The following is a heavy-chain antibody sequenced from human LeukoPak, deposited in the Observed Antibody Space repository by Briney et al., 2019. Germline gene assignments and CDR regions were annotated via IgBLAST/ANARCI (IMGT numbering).Heavy chain of an antibody. V-gene: IGHV4-61*09. CDR1: GGSINSGSYY. D-gene: IGHD2-2*02. CDR3: ARCTSTSCYNFDY. J-gene: IGHJ4*02. CDR2: IYTTGST. Sequence: PLQTLSLTCTVSGGSINSGSYYWNWIRQSAGKGLEWIGHIYTTGSTNCNPSLKSRVTISLDTSKNQFSLKLNSVTAADTAVYYCARCTSTSCYNFDYWGQGTLVTVSS.